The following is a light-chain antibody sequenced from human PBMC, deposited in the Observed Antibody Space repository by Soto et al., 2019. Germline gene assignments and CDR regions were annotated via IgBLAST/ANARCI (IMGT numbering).Light chain of an antibody. CDR3: QQYNSYWT. CDR1: QSISSW. Sequence: DIQMTQSPSTLSASVGDRVTITCRASQSISSWLAWYQQKPGKAPKLLIYDASSLESGVPSRFSGSGSGTEFTLTISSLQPVDFATYYCQQYNSYWTFRQGTKVEIK. J-gene: IGKJ1*01. V-gene: IGKV1-5*01. CDR2: DAS.